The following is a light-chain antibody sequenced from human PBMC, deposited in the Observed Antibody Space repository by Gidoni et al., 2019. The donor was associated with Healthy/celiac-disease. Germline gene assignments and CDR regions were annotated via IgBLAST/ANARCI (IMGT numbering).Light chain of an antibody. Sequence: SSELTQHPAVSVALGQTVRITCEGDSLSSYYASWYQQKPGQAPVLVIYGKNNRPSGIPDRFSGSSSGNTASLTITGARAEDEADYYCNSRDSSGNHLGVFGGGTKLTVL. CDR3: NSRDSSGNHLGV. CDR1: SLSSYY. CDR2: GKN. V-gene: IGLV3-19*01. J-gene: IGLJ3*02.